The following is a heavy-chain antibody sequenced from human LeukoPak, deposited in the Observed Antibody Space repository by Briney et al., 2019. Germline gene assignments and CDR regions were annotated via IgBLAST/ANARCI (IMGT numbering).Heavy chain of an antibody. D-gene: IGHD3-22*01. CDR1: GFTFTGYY. CDR2: INPDSGGA. CDR3: ARDLDDRSGDDY. V-gene: IGHV1-2*02. J-gene: IGHJ4*02. Sequence: ASVKVSCKTSGFTFTGYYIHWVRQAPGQGVEWIGWINPDSGGADYAQKFQGRVTMTRDTSISTVYMELNSLTSDDTAVYYCARDLDDRSGDDYWGQGTLVTVSS.